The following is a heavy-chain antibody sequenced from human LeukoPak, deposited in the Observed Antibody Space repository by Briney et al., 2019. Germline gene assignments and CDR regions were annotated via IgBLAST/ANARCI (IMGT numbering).Heavy chain of an antibody. Sequence: ASVKVSCKASGYTFTSYAMHWVRQAPGQRLEWMGWINAGNGNTKYSQKFQGRVTITRDTSASTAYMELSSLRSEDTAVYCCARGRTVLRYFDWAGGIPDAFDIWGQGTMVTVSS. V-gene: IGHV1-3*01. CDR2: INAGNGNT. D-gene: IGHD3-9*01. J-gene: IGHJ3*02. CDR1: GYTFTSYA. CDR3: ARGRTVLRYFDWAGGIPDAFDI.